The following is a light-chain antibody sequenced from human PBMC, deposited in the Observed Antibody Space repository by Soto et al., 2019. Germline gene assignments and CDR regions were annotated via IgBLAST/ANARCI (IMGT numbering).Light chain of an antibody. CDR1: SSDVGSCKY. CDR3: SSYADSNNVEAL. CDR2: EVI. V-gene: IGLV2-8*01. Sequence: QSALTQPPSASGSPGQSVTIACTGTSSDVGSCKYVSWYQQHPGKAPKLIIYEVIKRPSGVPDRFSGSKSGNTASLTVSGLQAEDEADYYCSSYADSNNVEALFGGGTKLTVL. J-gene: IGLJ2*01.